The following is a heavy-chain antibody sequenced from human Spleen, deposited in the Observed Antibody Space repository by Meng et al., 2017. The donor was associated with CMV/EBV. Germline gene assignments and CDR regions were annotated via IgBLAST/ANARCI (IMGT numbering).Heavy chain of an antibody. CDR3: ARENYDILTGYSTRFDP. CDR2: IYYSGST. CDR1: VSSDRYY. J-gene: IGHJ5*02. V-gene: IGHV4-61*03. D-gene: IGHD3-9*01. Sequence: VSSDRYYWSWIRQPPGKGLEWIGYIYYSGSTNYNPSLQSRVIISLDTSKNHFSLKLSSVTAADTAVYYCARENYDILTGYSTRFDPWGQGTLVTVSS.